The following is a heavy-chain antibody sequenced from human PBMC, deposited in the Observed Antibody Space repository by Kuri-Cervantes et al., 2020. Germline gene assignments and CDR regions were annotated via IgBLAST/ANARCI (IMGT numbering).Heavy chain of an antibody. CDR3: ARSYSSGWYVL. V-gene: IGHV4-59*01. D-gene: IGHD6-19*01. Sequence: SETLSLTCTVSGGSISSSYWSWIRQPPGKGLEWIGYIYYSGSTNYNPSLKSRVTISVDTSKNQFSLKLSSVTAADTAVYYRARSYSSGWYVLWGQGTLVTVSS. CDR1: GGSISSSY. CDR2: IYYSGST. J-gene: IGHJ4*02.